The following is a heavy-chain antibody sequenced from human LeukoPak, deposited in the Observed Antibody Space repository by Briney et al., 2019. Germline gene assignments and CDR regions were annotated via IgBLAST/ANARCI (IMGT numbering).Heavy chain of an antibody. CDR1: GFTFSSYG. Sequence: GRSLRLSCAAPGFTFSSYGMHWVRQAPGKGLEWVAVIWYDGSNKYYADSVKGRFTISRDNSKNTLYLQMNSLRAEDTAVYYCARGRSGSYLEEDAFDIWGQGTMVTVSS. J-gene: IGHJ3*02. CDR2: IWYDGSNK. V-gene: IGHV3-33*01. D-gene: IGHD1-26*01. CDR3: ARGRSGSYLEEDAFDI.